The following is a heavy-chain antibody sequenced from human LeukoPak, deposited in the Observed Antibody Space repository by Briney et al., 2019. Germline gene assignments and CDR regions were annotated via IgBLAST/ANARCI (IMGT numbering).Heavy chain of an antibody. J-gene: IGHJ4*02. Sequence: ASVKVSCKASGYTLISRYMHWVRQAPGQGLEWMGTINPTGGLTFYAQRFQGRITMTRDTSTSTVYMELSSLRSEDTAVYYCAREGSGDPLFDYWGQGTLVTVSS. CDR2: INPTGGLT. CDR3: AREGSGDPLFDY. CDR1: GYTLISRY. V-gene: IGHV1-46*01.